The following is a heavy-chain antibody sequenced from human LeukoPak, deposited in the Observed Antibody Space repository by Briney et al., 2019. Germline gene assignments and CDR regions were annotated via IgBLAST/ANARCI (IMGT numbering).Heavy chain of an antibody. J-gene: IGHJ4*02. V-gene: IGHV4-59*06. Sequence: SETLSLTCTVSGGSISSYYWSWIRQPPGKGLEWIGYIYYSGSTYYNPSLKSRVTISVDTSKNQFSLELSSVTAADTAVYYCARTVEMATIPEIDYWGQGTLVTVSS. D-gene: IGHD5-24*01. CDR2: IYYSGST. CDR1: GGSISSYY. CDR3: ARTVEMATIPEIDY.